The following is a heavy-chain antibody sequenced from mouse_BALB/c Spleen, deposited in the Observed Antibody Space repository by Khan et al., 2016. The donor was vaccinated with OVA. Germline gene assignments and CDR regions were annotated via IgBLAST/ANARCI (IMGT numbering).Heavy chain of an antibody. Sequence: EVQLQESGPGLVKPSQSLSLTCTVTGYSITSGYAWNWIRQFPGNKLEWMGYISYSGSTSYNPSLRSRISITRDTSKNQFFLQLNSVTTEDTATYYCARKNYSGYAMDYWVQGTSVTVSS. CDR2: ISYSGST. J-gene: IGHJ4*01. D-gene: IGHD1-1*01. CDR1: GYSITSGYA. V-gene: IGHV3-2*02. CDR3: ARKNYSGYAMDY.